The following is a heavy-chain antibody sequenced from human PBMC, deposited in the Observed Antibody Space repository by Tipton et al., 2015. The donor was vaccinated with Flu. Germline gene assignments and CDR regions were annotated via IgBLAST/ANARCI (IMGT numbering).Heavy chain of an antibody. J-gene: IGHJ6*02. V-gene: IGHV3-13*01. Sequence: SLRLSCEASGFTFSNYGMHWVRQAAGKGLEWVSGIGTSDDTYYAGSVKGRFTISRENAKNFLYLQMNSLRAGDTAVYYCARGPLPDSNWYNGMDVWGQGTTVTVFS. CDR3: ARGPLPDSNWYNGMDV. CDR1: GFTFSNYG. CDR2: IGTSDDT. D-gene: IGHD6-13*01.